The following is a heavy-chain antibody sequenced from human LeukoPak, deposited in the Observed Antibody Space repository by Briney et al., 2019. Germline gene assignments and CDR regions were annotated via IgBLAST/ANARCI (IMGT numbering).Heavy chain of an antibody. CDR2: IIPIFGTA. Sequence: GASVKVSCKASGGTFSSYAISWVRQAPRQGLEWMGGIIPIFGTANYAQKFQGRVTITTDESTSTAYMELSSLRSEDTAVYYCAIPAFGAAPGYFQHWGQGTLVTVSS. V-gene: IGHV1-69*05. D-gene: IGHD3-16*01. CDR3: AIPAFGAAPGYFQH. J-gene: IGHJ1*01. CDR1: GGTFSSYA.